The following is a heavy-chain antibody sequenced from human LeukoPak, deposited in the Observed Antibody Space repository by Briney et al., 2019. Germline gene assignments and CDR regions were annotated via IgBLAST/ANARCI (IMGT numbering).Heavy chain of an antibody. V-gene: IGHV4-34*01. D-gene: IGHD2-2*01. Sequence: PGGSLRLSCAASGFTFSSYGMNWIRQPPGKGLEWIGEINHSGSTNYNPSLKSRVTISVDTSKNQFSLKLSSVTAADTAVYYCARGVVVPAFPFYYYYGMDVWGQGTTVTVSS. CDR1: GFTFSSYG. CDR2: INHSGST. J-gene: IGHJ6*02. CDR3: ARGVVVPAFPFYYYYGMDV.